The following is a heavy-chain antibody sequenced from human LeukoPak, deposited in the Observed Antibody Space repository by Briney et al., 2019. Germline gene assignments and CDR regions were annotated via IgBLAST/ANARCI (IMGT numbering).Heavy chain of an antibody. V-gene: IGHV3-23*01. CDR3: AKVGDGSGWYYFDY. J-gene: IGHJ4*02. Sequence: XVSPISGSGGSTYYADSVKGRFTISRDNSKNTLYLQMNSLRAEDTAVYYCAKVGDGSGWYYFDYWGQGTLVTVSS. CDR2: ISGSGGST. D-gene: IGHD6-19*01.